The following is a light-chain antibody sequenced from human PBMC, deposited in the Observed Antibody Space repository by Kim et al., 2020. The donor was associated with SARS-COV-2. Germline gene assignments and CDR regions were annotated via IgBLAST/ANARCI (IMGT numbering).Light chain of an antibody. CDR2: QDS. V-gene: IGLV3-1*01. CDR1: KWGDKY. J-gene: IGLJ2*01. Sequence: VSPGKKASITCSGDKWGDKYACWYQQKPGKSPVLVIYQDSKRPSGIPERFSGSNSGNTATLTISGTQAMDEADYYCQAWDSSTAVFGGGTQLTVL. CDR3: QAWDSSTAV.